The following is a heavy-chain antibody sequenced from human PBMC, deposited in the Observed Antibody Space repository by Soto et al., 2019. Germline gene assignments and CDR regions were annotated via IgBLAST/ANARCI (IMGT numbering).Heavy chain of an antibody. CDR1: GFTFSSYA. V-gene: IGHV3-23*01. D-gene: IGHD4-17*01. CDR2: ISGSGGST. CDR3: AKVDAPPCKHDYGDYFAY. J-gene: IGHJ4*02. Sequence: GGSLRLSCAASGFTFSSYAMSWVRQAPGKGLEWVSAISGSGGSTYYADSVKGRFTISRGNSKNTLYLQMNSLRAEDTAVYYCAKVDAPPCKHDYGDYFAYWGQGSLVTVSS.